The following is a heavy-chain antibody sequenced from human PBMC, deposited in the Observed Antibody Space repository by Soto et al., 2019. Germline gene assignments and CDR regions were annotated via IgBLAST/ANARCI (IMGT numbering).Heavy chain of an antibody. Sequence: QVQLQESGPGLVKPSQTLSLTCTVSGGSISSGGYYWSWVRQHPGKGLEWIGYIYYSGSTYYNPSLKSRVTISVDTSKNQFSLKLSSVTAADTAVYYCARENVDTAPKWFDPWGQGTLVTVSS. CDR2: IYYSGST. CDR1: GGSISSGGYY. CDR3: ARENVDTAPKWFDP. J-gene: IGHJ5*02. V-gene: IGHV4-31*03. D-gene: IGHD5-18*01.